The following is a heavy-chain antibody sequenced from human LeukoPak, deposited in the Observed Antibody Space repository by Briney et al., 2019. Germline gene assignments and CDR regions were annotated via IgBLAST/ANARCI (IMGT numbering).Heavy chain of an antibody. D-gene: IGHD2-8*02. V-gene: IGHV3-23*01. CDR3: AKDLRNIRTLVDLQMI. J-gene: IGHJ3*02. CDR1: GFTFSNYG. CDR2: ISGSGDRT. Sequence: GGSLRLSCIASGFTFSNYGMSWVRQAPGKGLEWVSIISGSGDRTLHADSVKGRFTVSRDNSKNTVYLQMNSLRAEDTAVYYCAKDLRNIRTLVDLQMIWGQGTLVIVSS.